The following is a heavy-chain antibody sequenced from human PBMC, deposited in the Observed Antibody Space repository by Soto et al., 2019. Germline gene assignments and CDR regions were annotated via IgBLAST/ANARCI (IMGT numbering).Heavy chain of an antibody. CDR1: GFTFDDYA. V-gene: IGHV3-9*01. CDR3: EKDLSSGWYGDAFDI. CDR2: ISWNSGSI. D-gene: IGHD6-19*01. J-gene: IGHJ3*02. Sequence: EVQLVESGGGLVQPGRSLRLSCAASGFTFDDYAMHWVRQAPGKGLEWVSGISWNSGSIGYADSVKGRFTISRDNAKNSLYLQMNSLRAAATALYYCEKDLSSGWYGDAFDIWGQGTMVTVSS.